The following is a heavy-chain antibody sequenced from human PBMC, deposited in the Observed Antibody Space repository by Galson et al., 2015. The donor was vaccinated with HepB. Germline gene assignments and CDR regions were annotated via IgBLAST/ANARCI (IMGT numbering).Heavy chain of an antibody. Sequence: QSGAEVKKPGESLRISCKGSGYSFTSYWISWVRQMPGKGLEWMGRIDPSDSYTNYSPSFQGHVTISADKSISTAYLQWSSLKASDTAMYYCARQDWSYGSRDAFDIWGQGTMVTVSS. CDR3: ARQDWSYGSRDAFDI. D-gene: IGHD3-10*01. J-gene: IGHJ3*02. V-gene: IGHV5-10-1*01. CDR1: GYSFTSYW. CDR2: IDPSDSYT.